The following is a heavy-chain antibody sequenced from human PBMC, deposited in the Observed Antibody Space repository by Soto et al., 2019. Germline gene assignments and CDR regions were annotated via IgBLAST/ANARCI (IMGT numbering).Heavy chain of an antibody. D-gene: IGHD2-2*01. Sequence: GASVKVSCKGSEYTFTGNYAVHWVRQAPGQRLEWMGWINAGNGNTKYSQKFQGRVTITSDTSASTAYMELSSLRSEDTAVYYCARGYCSSTRCFLDYWGQGTLVTVSS. CDR3: ARGYCSSTRCFLDY. CDR2: INAGNGNT. J-gene: IGHJ4*02. CDR1: EYTFTGNYA. V-gene: IGHV1-3*01.